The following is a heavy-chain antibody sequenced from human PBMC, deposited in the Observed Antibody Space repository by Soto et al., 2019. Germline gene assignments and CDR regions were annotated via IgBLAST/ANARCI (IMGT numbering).Heavy chain of an antibody. J-gene: IGHJ6*02. V-gene: IGHV3-23*01. CDR2: VSGSGGGT. D-gene: IGHD5-18*01. Sequence: GESLKISCAASGFTFSNYAMNWVRQAPGKGLEWVSAVSGSGGGTYYADSVKARFTISRDNSKNSLYLQMNSLRAEDTAVYYCAKAGYPYPYALDVWGQGTTVTVSS. CDR1: GFTFSNYA. CDR3: AKAGYPYPYALDV.